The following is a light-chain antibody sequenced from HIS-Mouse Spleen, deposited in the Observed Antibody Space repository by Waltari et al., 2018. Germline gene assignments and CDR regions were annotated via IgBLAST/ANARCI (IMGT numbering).Light chain of an antibody. Sequence: DIQMTQSPSTLSASVGDRVTITCRASQSISSWLAWYQQKPGKAPKLLIYKASSLESGVPSRFSGNGSGTEFTLTISSLQPDDFATYYCQQYNSYPYTFGQGTKLEIK. CDR2: KAS. CDR1: QSISSW. J-gene: IGKJ2*01. V-gene: IGKV1-5*03. CDR3: QQYNSYPYT.